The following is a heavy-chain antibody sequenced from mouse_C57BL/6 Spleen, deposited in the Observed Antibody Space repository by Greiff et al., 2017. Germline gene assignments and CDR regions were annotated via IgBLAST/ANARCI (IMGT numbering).Heavy chain of an antibody. CDR3: ARGEGDYDSWFAY. D-gene: IGHD2-4*01. V-gene: IGHV5-4*01. CDR2: LSDGGSYT. Sequence: EVQLVESGGGLVKPGGSLKLSCAASGFTFSSYAMSLVRQTPEKRLEWVATLSDGGSYTYYPDNVKGRFTISRDNAKNNLYLQRSHLKSEDTAMYYCARGEGDYDSWFAYWGQGTLVTVSA. CDR1: GFTFSSYA. J-gene: IGHJ3*01.